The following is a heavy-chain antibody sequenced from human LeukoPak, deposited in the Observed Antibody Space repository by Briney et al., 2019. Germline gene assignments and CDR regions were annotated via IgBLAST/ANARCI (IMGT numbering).Heavy chain of an antibody. CDR1: GFTVSSNY. V-gene: IGHV3-53*01. Sequence: GGSLRLSCAASGFTVSSNYMSWVRQAPGKGLEWVSVIYGGVSTYYADSVKGRFTISRDNSKNTLYLQMNSLRAEDTAVYYCAKDDSGSYYPYYYYMDVWGKGTTVTISS. J-gene: IGHJ6*03. D-gene: IGHD1-26*01. CDR2: IYGGVST. CDR3: AKDDSGSYYPYYYYMDV.